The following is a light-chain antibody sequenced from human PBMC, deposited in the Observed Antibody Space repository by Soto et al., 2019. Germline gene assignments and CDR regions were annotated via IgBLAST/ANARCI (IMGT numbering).Light chain of an antibody. CDR3: QEYGTSLPWT. J-gene: IGKJ1*01. Sequence: EIVLTQSPGTLSLSPGERATLSCRASQSVSSNYLAWYQQKPGQAPRLLIYGASSRAAGIPDRFSGSGSGTDFTLTINRLEPEDFAVYYCQEYGTSLPWTFGQGTEVEMK. V-gene: IGKV3-20*01. CDR2: GAS. CDR1: QSVSSNY.